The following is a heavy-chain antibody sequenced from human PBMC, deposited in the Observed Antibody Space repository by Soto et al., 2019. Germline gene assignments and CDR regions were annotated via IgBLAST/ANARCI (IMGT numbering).Heavy chain of an antibody. V-gene: IGHV3-30*18. Sequence: PGGSLRLSCAASGFTFSSYGMHWVRQAPGKGLEWVAVISYDGSNKYYADSVKGRFTISRDNSKNTLYLQMNSLRAEDTAVYNCANLNVLRYFDWSPPFDYGMDVWGQGTTVTVSS. CDR3: ANLNVLRYFDWSPPFDYGMDV. CDR2: ISYDGSNK. CDR1: GFTFSSYG. D-gene: IGHD3-9*01. J-gene: IGHJ6*02.